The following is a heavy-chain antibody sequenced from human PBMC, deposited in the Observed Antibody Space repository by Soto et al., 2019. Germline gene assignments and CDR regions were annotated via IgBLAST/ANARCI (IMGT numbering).Heavy chain of an antibody. Sequence: QVQLQESGPGLVKPSQTLSLSCTVSGGSISSGGYYWSWIRQHPGKGLEWIGYIFYSGSTYYNPSLKSRVTISVDTSKNQFSLKLTSVTAADTAVYYCARTGYSDAFDMWGQGTMVTVSS. V-gene: IGHV4-31*03. CDR2: IFYSGST. J-gene: IGHJ3*02. D-gene: IGHD2-15*01. CDR1: GGSISSGGYY. CDR3: ARTGYSDAFDM.